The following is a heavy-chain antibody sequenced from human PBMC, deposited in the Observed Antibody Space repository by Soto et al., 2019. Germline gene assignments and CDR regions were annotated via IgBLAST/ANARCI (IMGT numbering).Heavy chain of an antibody. CDR3: ARGIATAGYYYYYGRDV. D-gene: IGHD6-13*01. Sequence: QVQLQESGPRLVTPSQTLSLTCTVSGGSISSGDYYWSWIRQHPGKGLEWIGHIYDSGGTYYNPSLRRRWTISVDTSKSHFSLNLSSVTAADTAVYYCARGIATAGYYYYYGRDVWGQGTTVTVSS. V-gene: IGHV4-31*03. J-gene: IGHJ6*02. CDR2: IYDSGGT. CDR1: GGSISSGDYY.